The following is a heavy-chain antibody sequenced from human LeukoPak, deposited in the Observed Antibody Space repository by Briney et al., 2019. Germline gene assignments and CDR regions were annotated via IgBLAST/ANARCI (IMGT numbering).Heavy chain of an antibody. CDR2: IKSKTDGGTT. V-gene: IGHV3-15*01. Sequence: PGGSLRLSCAASGFTFSNAWKSWVRQAPGKGLEWVGRIKSKTDGGTTDYAAPVKGRFTISRDDSKNTLYLQMNSLKTEDTAVYYCTTVMITFGGVIVNPYDYWGQGTLVTVSS. D-gene: IGHD3-16*02. CDR1: GFTFSNAW. CDR3: TTVMITFGGVIVNPYDY. J-gene: IGHJ4*02.